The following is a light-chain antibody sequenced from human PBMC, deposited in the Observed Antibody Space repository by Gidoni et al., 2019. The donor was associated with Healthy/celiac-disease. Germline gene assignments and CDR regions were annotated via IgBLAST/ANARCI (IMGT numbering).Light chain of an antibody. CDR2: TAS. CDR1: QSISSY. Sequence: DIQMTQSPSSLSASVGDRVSITCRASQSISSYLNWYQQKPGKAPNLLIYTASNLQSGVPSRFSGGGSGTHFALTISSLQPEDFATYYCQQSYSTPLTFGGGTKVEIK. J-gene: IGKJ4*01. V-gene: IGKV1-39*01. CDR3: QQSYSTPLT.